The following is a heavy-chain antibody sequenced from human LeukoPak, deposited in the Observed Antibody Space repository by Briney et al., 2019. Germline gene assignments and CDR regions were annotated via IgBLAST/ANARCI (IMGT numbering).Heavy chain of an antibody. Sequence: GASVKVSCKASGYTFTSYDINWVRQATGQGLEWMGWMNPNSGNTGYAQKFQGRVTMTRNTSISTAYMELSSLRSEDTAVYYCAREDCSSTSCQDNWFDPWGQGTLVTVSS. CDR3: AREDCSSTSCQDNWFDP. J-gene: IGHJ5*02. V-gene: IGHV1-8*01. D-gene: IGHD2-2*01. CDR1: GYTFTSYD. CDR2: MNPNSGNT.